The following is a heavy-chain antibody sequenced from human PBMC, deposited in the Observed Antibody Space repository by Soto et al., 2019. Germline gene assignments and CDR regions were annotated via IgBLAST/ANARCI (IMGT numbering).Heavy chain of an antibody. CDR1: GFSISSAYY. CDR2: VYHGVTT. CDR3: ARYNSYAIDY. V-gene: IGHV4-38-2*01. Sequence: SETLSLTCAVSGFSISSAYYWGWIRQPPGKGLDWIGTVYHGVTTNYNPSLASRVTLSVDTSKSQFSLKMTSVTAADRAMYFCARYNSYAIDYWGRGTLVTVSS. J-gene: IGHJ4*02. D-gene: IGHD2-8*01.